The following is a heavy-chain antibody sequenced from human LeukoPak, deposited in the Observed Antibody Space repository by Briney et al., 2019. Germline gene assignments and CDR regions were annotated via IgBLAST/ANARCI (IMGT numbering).Heavy chain of an antibody. Sequence: GGSLRLSCAGSGFTFSGYEMNWVRQAPGKGLEWVSYISSSGKTKFYADSVKGRFTISRDNAKNSLYLQMNSLRVEDTAVYYCARDLGLVRSPFDYWGQGTLVTVSS. CDR1: GFTFSGYE. V-gene: IGHV3-48*03. CDR2: ISSSGKTK. CDR3: ARDLGLVRSPFDY. D-gene: IGHD3-10*01. J-gene: IGHJ4*02.